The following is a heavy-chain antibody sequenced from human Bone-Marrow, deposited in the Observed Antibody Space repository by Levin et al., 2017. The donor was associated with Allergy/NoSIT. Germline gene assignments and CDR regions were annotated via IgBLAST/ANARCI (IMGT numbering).Heavy chain of an antibody. CDR1: GFTFSSYG. CDR2: ISYDGSNK. V-gene: IGHV3-30*18. CDR3: AKTVLRSSSHGMDV. J-gene: IGHJ6*02. D-gene: IGHD2/OR15-2a*01. Sequence: GGSLRLSCAASGFTFSSYGMHWVRQAPGKGLEWVAVISYDGSNKYYADSVKGRFTISRDNSKNTLYLQMNSLRAEDTAVYYCAKTVLRSSSHGMDVWGQGTTVTVSS.